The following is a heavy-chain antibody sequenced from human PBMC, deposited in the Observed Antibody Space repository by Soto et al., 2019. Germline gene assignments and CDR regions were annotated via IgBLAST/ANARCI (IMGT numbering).Heavy chain of an antibody. CDR1: GFIFSSYW. CDR2: IKQAGSEK. D-gene: IGHD3-16*01. Sequence: GGSLRLSCAASGFIFSSYWMSWVRQAPGKGLEWVANIKQAGSEKYYVDSVKGRFTISRDDAKNSLFLQMNSLRAEDTAVYYCARMGHLDVWGKGTTVTVS. V-gene: IGHV3-7*01. CDR3: ARMGHLDV. J-gene: IGHJ6*03.